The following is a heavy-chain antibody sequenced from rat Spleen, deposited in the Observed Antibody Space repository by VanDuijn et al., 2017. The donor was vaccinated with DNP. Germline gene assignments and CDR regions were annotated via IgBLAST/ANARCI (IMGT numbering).Heavy chain of an antibody. CDR1: GFSLTSYP. Sequence: QVQLKESGPGLVQPSQTLSLACTVSGFSLTSYPVHWVRQPSGKGLEWMGLLWTGGSTEYNSALKSRLSISRDTSKSQVFLKMNSLQTEDTATYYCARGDYDGSYYSYYFDYWGQGVMVTVSS. V-gene: IGHV2-43*01. CDR2: LWTGGST. CDR3: ARGDYDGSYYSYYFDY. J-gene: IGHJ2*01. D-gene: IGHD1-12*02.